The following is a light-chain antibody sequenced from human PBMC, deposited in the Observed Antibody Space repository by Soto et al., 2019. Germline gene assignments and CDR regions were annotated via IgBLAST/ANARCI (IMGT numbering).Light chain of an antibody. CDR2: LNSDGSH. V-gene: IGLV4-69*01. Sequence: QLVLTQSPSASASLGASVKLTCTLSSGHSFYAIAWHQQQPEKGPRYLMNLNSDGSHSRGDGIPDRFSGSSSGAERYLTISSLQSEDEADYYCQTWGTADVVFGRGTKVTVL. CDR1: SGHSFYA. J-gene: IGLJ2*01. CDR3: QTWGTADVV.